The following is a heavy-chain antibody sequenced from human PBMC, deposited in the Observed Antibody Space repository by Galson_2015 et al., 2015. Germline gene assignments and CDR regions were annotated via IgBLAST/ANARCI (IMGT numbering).Heavy chain of an antibody. J-gene: IGHJ4*02. CDR2: YPGDSDT. D-gene: IGHD4-11*01. Sequence: YPGDSDTRYSPSFQGQVTISADKSISTAYLQWSSLKASDTAMYYCARLDYSNRGFDYWGQGTLVTVSS. CDR3: ARLDYSNRGFDY. V-gene: IGHV5-51*01.